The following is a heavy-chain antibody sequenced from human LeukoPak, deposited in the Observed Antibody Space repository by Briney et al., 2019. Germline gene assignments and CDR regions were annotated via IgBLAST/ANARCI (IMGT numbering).Heavy chain of an antibody. J-gene: IGHJ3*02. Sequence: KSSETLSLTCAVSGGSIRNSGDCCHWNWIRQPTGKGLEWIGSIYDSGTTYYKSSFKSRLTISLDTSKNYFSLELTSVTAADTAVYFCARGRDLAFDIWGQGTVVTVSS. CDR2: IYDSGTT. CDR1: GGSIRNSGDC. V-gene: IGHV4-30-4*07. CDR3: ARGRDLAFDI. D-gene: IGHD5-24*01.